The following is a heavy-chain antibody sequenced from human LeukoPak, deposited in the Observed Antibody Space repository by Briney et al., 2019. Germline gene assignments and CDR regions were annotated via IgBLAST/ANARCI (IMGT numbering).Heavy chain of an antibody. CDR2: VYPDSGGR. J-gene: IGHJ3*02. CDR3: AGEYYDRSGRKHAVEN. CDR1: GYTFADYY. V-gene: IGHV1-2*02. Sequence: ASVKVSCKASGYTFADYYLHLVRQAPGPGLEWVGCVYPDSGGRKYAQKLQGRVTMTMDRTISTAYMELSRLRSDDTAMYYCAGEYYDRSGRKHAVENCGQGTMVTVSS. D-gene: IGHD3-22*01.